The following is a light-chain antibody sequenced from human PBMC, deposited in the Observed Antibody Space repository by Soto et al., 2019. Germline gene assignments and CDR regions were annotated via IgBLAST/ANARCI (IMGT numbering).Light chain of an antibody. V-gene: IGKV1-9*01. J-gene: IGKJ4*01. CDR2: EAS. Sequence: IQLTQSPSSLSASVGDRVNITCRASQDISNYVAWYQQKAGKAPKVLIYEASTLHSGVPSRFSGSGSGTEFTLTIDSLQPADFATYYCQQVKRDLPLTFGGGTKVEIK. CDR1: QDISNY. CDR3: QQVKRDLPLT.